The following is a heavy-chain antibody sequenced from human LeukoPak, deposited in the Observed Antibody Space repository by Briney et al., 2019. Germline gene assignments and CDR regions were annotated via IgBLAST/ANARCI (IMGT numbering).Heavy chain of an antibody. Sequence: SQTLSLTCTVSGGSISSGSYYWSWIRQPAGKGLEWIGRIYTSGSTNYNPSLKSRVTISVDTSKNQFSLKLSSVTAADTAVYYCARDLYCSSTSCYGGNYYYYYMDVWGKGTTVTVSS. CDR1: GGSISSGSYY. CDR3: ARDLYCSSTSCYGGNYYYYYMDV. V-gene: IGHV4-61*02. CDR2: IYTSGST. J-gene: IGHJ6*03. D-gene: IGHD2-2*01.